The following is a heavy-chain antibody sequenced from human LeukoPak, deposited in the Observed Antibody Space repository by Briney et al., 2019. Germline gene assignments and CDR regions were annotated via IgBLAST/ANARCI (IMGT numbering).Heavy chain of an antibody. J-gene: IGHJ4*02. CDR3: ARELDGSGSFDY. V-gene: IGHV3-64*01. CDR1: GFTFSRYT. Sequence: GGSLRLSCAASGFTFSRYTMQWIRQAPGKRLEYFSAISSNGGSTYYANSVKGRFTLSRDNSKNTLYLQIGSLRIEDMAVYYCARELDGSGSFDYWGQGTLVTVSS. CDR2: ISSNGGST. D-gene: IGHD3-10*01.